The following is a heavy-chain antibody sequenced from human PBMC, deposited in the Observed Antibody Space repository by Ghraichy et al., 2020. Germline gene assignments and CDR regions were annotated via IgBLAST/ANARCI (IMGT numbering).Heavy chain of an antibody. J-gene: IGHJ4*02. CDR3: ARVRAYFPDY. CDR2: INHSGST. D-gene: IGHD2-21*01. V-gene: IGHV4-34*01. Sequence: SETLSLTCAVYGGSFSGYYWSWIRQPPGKGLEWIGEINHSGSTNYNPSLKSRVTISVDTSKNQFSLKLSSVTAADTAVYYCARVRAYFPDYWGQGTLVTVSS. CDR1: GGSFSGYY.